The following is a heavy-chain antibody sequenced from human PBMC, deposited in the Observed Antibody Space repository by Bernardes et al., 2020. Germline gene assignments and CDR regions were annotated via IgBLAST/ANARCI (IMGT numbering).Heavy chain of an antibody. CDR1: GFSFSAYS. D-gene: IGHD3-10*01. CDR2: ISSSGSYI. V-gene: IGHV3-21*01. J-gene: IGHJ4*02. CDR3: ARDGRGDAIEN. Sequence: GGSLRLSCAASGFSFSAYSMNWVRQAPGKGLEWVSYISSSGSYIYYADSVKGRFTVSRDNAKNSVYLQMNSLRDEDTAVYYCARDGRGDAIENWGQGTLVTVSS.